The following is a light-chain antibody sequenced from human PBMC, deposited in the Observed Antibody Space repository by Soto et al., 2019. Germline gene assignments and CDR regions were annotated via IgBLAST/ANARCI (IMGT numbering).Light chain of an antibody. V-gene: IGKV3D-15*01. CDR2: DAS. J-gene: IGKJ4*01. Sequence: EIVLTQSPGTLSLSPGERATLSCRASQSIRTSLAWYQQKPGQAPRLLIYDASSRATGIPDRFSGSGSGTDFTLTISSLQSEDCAIYYCQQYHTWPITFGGGTKVDIK. CDR3: QQYHTWPIT. CDR1: QSIRTS.